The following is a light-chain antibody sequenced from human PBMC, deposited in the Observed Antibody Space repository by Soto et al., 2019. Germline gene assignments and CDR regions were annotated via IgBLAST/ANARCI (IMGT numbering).Light chain of an antibody. CDR3: LRYSSSQWT. V-gene: IGKV3-20*01. CDR2: GAS. J-gene: IGKJ1*01. CDR1: QSVSSNY. Sequence: EIVLTQSPGTLSLSPGERATLSCRASQSVSSNYLAWYQQKPGQAPRLLIFGASSRATGIPDRFSGSGSGTDFTLTITRLEPEDFAVYFCLRYSSSQWTFCQGTKVEIK.